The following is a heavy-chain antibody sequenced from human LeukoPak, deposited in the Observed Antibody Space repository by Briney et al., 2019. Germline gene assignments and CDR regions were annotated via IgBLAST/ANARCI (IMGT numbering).Heavy chain of an antibody. CDR3: AKVSSGWTNYFDY. CDR1: GFTFSSYG. D-gene: IGHD6-19*01. J-gene: IGHJ4*02. CDR2: IRYDGSNK. V-gene: IGHV3-30*02. Sequence: GGSLRLSCSASGFTFSSYGMHWVRQAPGKGLEWVAFIRYDGSNKYYADSVKGRFTISRDNSKNTLYLQMNSLRAEDTAVYYCAKVSSGWTNYFDYWGQGTLVTVSS.